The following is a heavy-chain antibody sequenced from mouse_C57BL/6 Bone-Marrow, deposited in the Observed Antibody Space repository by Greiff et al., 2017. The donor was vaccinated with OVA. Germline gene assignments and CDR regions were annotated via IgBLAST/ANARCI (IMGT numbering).Heavy chain of an antibody. D-gene: IGHD6-2*01. CDR3: ARAGGSHWYFDV. J-gene: IGHJ1*03. CDR1: GYTFTSYW. Sequence: QVHVKQPGAELVRPGSSVKLSCKASGYTFTSYWMDWVKQRPGQGLEWIGNIYPSDSETHYNQKFKDKATLTVDKSSSTAYMQLSSLTSEDSAVYYCARAGGSHWYFDVWGTGTTVTVSS. CDR2: IYPSDSET. V-gene: IGHV1-61*01.